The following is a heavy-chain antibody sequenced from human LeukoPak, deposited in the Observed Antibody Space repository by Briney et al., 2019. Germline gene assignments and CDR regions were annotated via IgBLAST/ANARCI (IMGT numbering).Heavy chain of an antibody. D-gene: IGHD2-8*01. V-gene: IGHV1-69*13. CDR3: ARGYCTNGVCGWFDP. Sequence: EASVTVSCTASGGTFSSYAISWVRQAPGQGLEWMGGIIPIFGTANYAQKFQGRVTITADESTSTAYMELSSLRSEDTAVYYCARGYCTNGVCGWFDPWGQGTLVTVSS. J-gene: IGHJ5*02. CDR2: IIPIFGTA. CDR1: GGTFSSYA.